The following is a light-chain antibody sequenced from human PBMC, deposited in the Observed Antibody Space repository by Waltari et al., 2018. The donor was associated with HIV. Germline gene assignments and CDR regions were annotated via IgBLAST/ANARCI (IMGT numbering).Light chain of an antibody. Sequence: QSVLTQPPSASGTPGQRVTIPGSGTSYNIGNNFVSWYQQVPGMAPKLLIYQNDQRPSGVPDRFSGSKSGTSASLAISGLRSEDEADYYCSAWDDKLTALVFGGGTKLTDL. J-gene: IGLJ2*01. CDR1: SYNIGNNF. V-gene: IGLV1-47*01. CDR3: SAWDDKLTALV. CDR2: QND.